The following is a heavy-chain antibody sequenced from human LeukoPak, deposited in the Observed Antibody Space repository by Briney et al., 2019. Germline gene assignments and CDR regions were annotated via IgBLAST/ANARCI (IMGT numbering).Heavy chain of an antibody. CDR3: ARRPGYSSSWNDAFDI. D-gene: IGHD6-13*01. J-gene: IGHJ3*02. V-gene: IGHV5-51*01. CDR1: GYSFTTYW. Sequence: KGGESLKISCKGSGYSFTTYWIGWVRQMSGKGLEWMGIIYPGDSDTRYSPSFQGQVTISADKSNSTAYLQWSSLKASDTAMYYCARRPGYSSSWNDAFDIWGQGTMVTVSS. CDR2: IYPGDSDT.